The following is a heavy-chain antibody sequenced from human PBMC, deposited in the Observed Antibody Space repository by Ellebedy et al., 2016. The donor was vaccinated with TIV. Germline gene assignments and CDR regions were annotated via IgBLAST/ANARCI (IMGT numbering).Heavy chain of an antibody. CDR3: AKPLLGSTTPNSEFFQH. CDR1: GFTFSYYA. J-gene: IGHJ1*01. Sequence: GESLKISCAASGFTFSYYAMNWVRQAPGKGLEWVSAITDSGGSTYYADSVQGRFTISRDNSRNTLYMQMNSLRAEDTAVYYCAKPLLGSTTPNSEFFQHWGQGTLVTVSS. V-gene: IGHV3-23*01. CDR2: ITDSGGST. D-gene: IGHD1-26*01.